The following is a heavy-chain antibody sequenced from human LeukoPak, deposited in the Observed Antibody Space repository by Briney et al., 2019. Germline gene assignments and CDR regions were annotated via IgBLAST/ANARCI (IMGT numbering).Heavy chain of an antibody. CDR3: ARVLYYYDSDAFDI. Sequence: ASVKVSCKASGYTFTSYDINWVRQATGQGLEWMGWMNPNSGNTGYAQKFQGRVTMTRNTSISTAYMELSSLRSEDTAVYYCARVLYYYDSDAFDIWGQGTMVTVSS. CDR1: GYTFTSYD. CDR2: MNPNSGNT. J-gene: IGHJ3*02. D-gene: IGHD3-22*01. V-gene: IGHV1-8*01.